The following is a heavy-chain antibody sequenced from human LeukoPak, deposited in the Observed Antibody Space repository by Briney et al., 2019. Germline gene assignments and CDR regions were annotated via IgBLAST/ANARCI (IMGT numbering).Heavy chain of an antibody. CDR2: ISYDGSNK. Sequence: PGGSLRLSCAASGFTFSSYGMHWVRQAPGKGLEWVAVISYDGSNKYYADSVKGRFTISRDNSKNMLYLQMNSLRAEDTAVYYCAKVVMDYYDSSGYLSPHHYFDYWGQGTLVTVSS. CDR3: AKVVMDYYDSSGYLSPHHYFDY. CDR1: GFTFSSYG. V-gene: IGHV3-30*18. J-gene: IGHJ4*02. D-gene: IGHD3-22*01.